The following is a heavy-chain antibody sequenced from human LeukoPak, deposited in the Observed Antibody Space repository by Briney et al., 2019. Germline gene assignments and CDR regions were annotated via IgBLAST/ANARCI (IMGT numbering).Heavy chain of an antibody. CDR1: GYSFTSYW. V-gene: IGHV5-51*01. D-gene: IGHD3-9*01. CDR2: IYPGDSDT. J-gene: IGHJ4*02. Sequence: GESLQISCKGSGYSFTSYWIGWVRQMPGKGLEWMGIIYPGDSDTRYSPSFQGQVTISADKSISTAYLQWSSLKASDTAMYYCARRVLPYYDILTGYSLLNYFDYWGQGTLVTVSS. CDR3: ARRVLPYYDILTGYSLLNYFDY.